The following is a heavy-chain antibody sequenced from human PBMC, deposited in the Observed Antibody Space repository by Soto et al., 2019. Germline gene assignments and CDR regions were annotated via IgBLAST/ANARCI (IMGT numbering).Heavy chain of an antibody. CDR3: ARDTATVTTNYYYYYMDV. D-gene: IGHD4-17*01. J-gene: IGHJ6*03. CDR1: GFTFSSYS. CDR2: ISSSSSTI. Sequence: GGSLRLSCAASGFTFSSYSMNWVRQAPGKGLEWVSYISSSSSTIYYADSVKGRFTISRDNAKNSLYLQMNSLRAEDTAVYYCARDTATVTTNYYYYYMDVWGKGTTVTVSS. V-gene: IGHV3-48*01.